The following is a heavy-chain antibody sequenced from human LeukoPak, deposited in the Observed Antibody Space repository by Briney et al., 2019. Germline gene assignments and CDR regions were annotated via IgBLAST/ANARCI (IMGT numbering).Heavy chain of an antibody. D-gene: IGHD6-13*01. CDR1: GFTFSNYA. V-gene: IGHV3-23*01. CDR2: ISSSGGST. Sequence: GGSLRLSCVVSGFTFSNYAMNWVRQAPGKGLEWVSGISSSGGSTFYADSVKGRFTISRDNSKNTLYLQMNSLRAEDTAVYYCAKVSGAAAGYYYYGMDVWGQGTTVTVSS. J-gene: IGHJ6*02. CDR3: AKVSGAAAGYYYYGMDV.